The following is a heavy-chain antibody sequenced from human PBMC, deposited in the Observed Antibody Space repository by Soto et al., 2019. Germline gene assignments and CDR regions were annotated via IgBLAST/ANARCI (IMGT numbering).Heavy chain of an antibody. Sequence: EVVLMESGGGMVQPGGSLRLSCAASGFSFRNYAMNWVRQAPGKGLEWVSAISNSFSDGNTHYADSVKGRFTISRYNDKHTVLLEMNMLRADDTAVYYCAKVFSPEGGNYFESWGQGPLVTFSS. CDR2: ISNSFSDGNT. J-gene: IGHJ4*02. CDR3: AKVFSPEGGNYFES. CDR1: GFSFRNYA. V-gene: IGHV3-23*01.